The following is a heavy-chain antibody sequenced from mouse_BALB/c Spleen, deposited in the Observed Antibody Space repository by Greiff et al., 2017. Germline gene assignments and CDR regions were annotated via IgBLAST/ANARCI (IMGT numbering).Heavy chain of an antibody. Sequence: EVKLQESGPGLVKPSQSLSLTCTVTGYSITSDYAWNWIRQFPGNKLEWMGYISYSGSTSYNPSLKSRISITRDTSKNQFFLQLNSVTTEDTATYYCARLGTAISSYAMDYWGQGTSVTVSS. CDR2: ISYSGST. D-gene: IGHD1-2*01. V-gene: IGHV3-2*02. J-gene: IGHJ4*01. CDR1: GYSITSDYA. CDR3: ARLGTAISSYAMDY.